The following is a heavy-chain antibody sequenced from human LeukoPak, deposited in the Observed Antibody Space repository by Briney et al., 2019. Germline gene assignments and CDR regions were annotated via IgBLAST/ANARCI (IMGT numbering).Heavy chain of an antibody. Sequence: GGSLRLSCAASGFTFSTYWMHWVRQAPGKGLVWFSQINTDGNSTTYADSVKGRFTVSRDNAKNTLYLQMNSLRAEDTAVYYCARELASGDWGQGTLVTVSS. D-gene: IGHD6-13*01. V-gene: IGHV3-74*01. CDR2: INTDGNST. CDR1: GFTFSTYW. J-gene: IGHJ4*02. CDR3: ARELASGD.